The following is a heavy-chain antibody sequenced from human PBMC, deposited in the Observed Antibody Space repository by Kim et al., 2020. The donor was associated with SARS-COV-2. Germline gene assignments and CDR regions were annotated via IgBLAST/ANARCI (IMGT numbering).Heavy chain of an antibody. D-gene: IGHD1-26*01. V-gene: IGHV3-23*01. Sequence: YYADSVKGRFTISRDNSKNTLYLQMNSLRAEDTAVYYCAISGSYLNAFDIWGQGTMVTVSS. CDR3: AISGSYLNAFDI. J-gene: IGHJ3*02.